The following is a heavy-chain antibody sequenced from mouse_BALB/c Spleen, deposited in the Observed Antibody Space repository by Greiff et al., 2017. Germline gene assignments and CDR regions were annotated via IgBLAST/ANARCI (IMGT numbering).Heavy chain of an antibody. V-gene: IGHV1-26*01. CDR3: ARRAYYYGSSYRYYAMDY. J-gene: IGHJ4*01. CDR1: GYTFTDYY. Sequence: EVQLQQSGPELVKPGASVKMSCKASGYTFTDYYMKWVKQSHGKSLEWIGDINPNNGDTFYNQKFKGKATLTVDKSSSTAYMQLNSLTSEDSAVYYCARRAYYYGSSYRYYAMDYWGQGTSVTVSS. CDR2: INPNNGDT. D-gene: IGHD1-1*01.